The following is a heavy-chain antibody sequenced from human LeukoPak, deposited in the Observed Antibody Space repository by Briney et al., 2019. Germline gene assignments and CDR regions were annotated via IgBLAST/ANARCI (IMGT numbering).Heavy chain of an antibody. D-gene: IGHD3-3*01. CDR2: IYYSEST. J-gene: IGHJ4*02. CDR1: GGSISSGSYY. CDR3: ARGLTYYDFWSGYRFYYFDY. V-gene: IGHV4-39*01. Sequence: SETLSLTCTVSGGSISSGSYYWGWIRQPPGKGLEWIGSIYYSESTYYNPSLKSRVTISVDTSKNQFSLKLSSVTAADTAVYYCARGLTYYDFWSGYRFYYFDYWGQETLVTVSS.